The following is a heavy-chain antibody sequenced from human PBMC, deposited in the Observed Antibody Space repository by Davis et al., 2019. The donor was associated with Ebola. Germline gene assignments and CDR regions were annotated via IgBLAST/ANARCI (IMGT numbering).Heavy chain of an antibody. CDR1: GGTFSSYA. V-gene: IGHV1-18*01. Sequence: ASVKVSCKASGGTFSSYAISWVRQAPGQGLEWMGWISAYNGNTNYAQKLQGRVTMTTDTSTSTAYMELRSLRSEDTAVYYCARLYYRDVDYWGQGTLVTVSS. D-gene: IGHD1-26*01. CDR2: ISAYNGNT. J-gene: IGHJ4*02. CDR3: ARLYYRDVDY.